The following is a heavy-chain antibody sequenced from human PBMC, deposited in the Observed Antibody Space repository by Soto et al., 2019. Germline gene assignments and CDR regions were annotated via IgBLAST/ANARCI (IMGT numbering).Heavy chain of an antibody. Sequence: GGSLRLSCEASGFTFYTYAMIWVRQAPGKGLEWVTAIDSDGTDTYYVDFVKGRFTVSRDNSKNTLYLQMRSLTAEDTARYYCAKGRLAVGSDWFDSWGPGTLVTVSS. V-gene: IGHV3-23*05. J-gene: IGHJ5*01. CDR3: AKGRLAVGSDWFDS. D-gene: IGHD1-26*01. CDR2: IDSDGTDT. CDR1: GFTFYTYA.